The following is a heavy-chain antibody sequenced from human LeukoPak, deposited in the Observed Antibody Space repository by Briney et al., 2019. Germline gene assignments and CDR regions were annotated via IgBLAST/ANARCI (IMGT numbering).Heavy chain of an antibody. D-gene: IGHD3-3*01. CDR3: ARSLPSNDLFSGYYLDF. V-gene: IGHV3-23*01. CDR2: ISDSGGGT. CDR1: GFTFSSYA. J-gene: IGHJ4*02. Sequence: PGGSLRLSCAASGFTFSSYAMSWVRQAPGKGLEWVSTISDSGGGTYYADSVRGRFTVSRDNSENTVYLQMNSLSGEDTALYYCARSLPSNDLFSGYYLDFWGQGTLVTVSS.